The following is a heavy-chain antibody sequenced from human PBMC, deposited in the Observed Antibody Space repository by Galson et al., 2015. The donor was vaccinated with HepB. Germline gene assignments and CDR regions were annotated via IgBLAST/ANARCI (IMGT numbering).Heavy chain of an antibody. CDR2: ISGSGSTI. D-gene: IGHD5-12*01. J-gene: IGHJ3*01. CDR1: AFSFSPYT. V-gene: IGHV3-48*01. CDR3: TRDAATVKFDV. Sequence: RLSCAASAFSFSPYTMHWFRQPPGKGLEWISYISGSGSTIYYADSVKGRFTISRDNAKDSLYLQMNSLRVEDTAVYYCTRDAATVKFDVWGQGTMVTVSS.